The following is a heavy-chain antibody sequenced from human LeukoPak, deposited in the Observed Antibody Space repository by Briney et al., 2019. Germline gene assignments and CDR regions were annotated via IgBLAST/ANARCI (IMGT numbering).Heavy chain of an antibody. Sequence: SETLSLTCTVSNGSITSGGYYWSWLRQRPGKGLEWIGHIYHTGSTYYNSSLKSRLTMSVDTSKNEFSLRLNSVTVADTAVYYCARGGVVTTTPRFDPWGQGTLVTVSS. V-gene: IGHV4-31*03. CDR3: ARGGVVTTTPRFDP. CDR2: IYHTGST. J-gene: IGHJ5*02. D-gene: IGHD4-11*01. CDR1: NGSITSGGYY.